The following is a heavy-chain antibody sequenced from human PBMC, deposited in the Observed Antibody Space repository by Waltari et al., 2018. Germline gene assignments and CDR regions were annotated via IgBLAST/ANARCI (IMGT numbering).Heavy chain of an antibody. V-gene: IGHV3-53*01. CDR1: GLSVSNNY. Sequence: VRLVESGGGLIHPGGYLRLSCAASGLSVSNNYMHWVRQAPGKGLEWVSVIYTGEMTYYSDAVKGRFTISRDISKNMVYLQMNNLRAEDTALYYCARDTTSRERAGDWGQGTLVTVSS. J-gene: IGHJ4*02. D-gene: IGHD1-1*01. CDR3: ARDTTSRERAGD. CDR2: IYTGEMT.